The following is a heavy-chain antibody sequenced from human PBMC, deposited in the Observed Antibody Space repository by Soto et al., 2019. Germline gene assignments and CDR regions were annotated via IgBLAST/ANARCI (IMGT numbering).Heavy chain of an antibody. Sequence: QVHLVQSGAEVKKPGASVKVSCQGSCYACTTYGITWVRQAPGQGLEWRGWISAHNGNTNYAQKLQGRVTVTRATSTSTAYMELRSLRYDDTAVYYCARGRYGDYWGQGALVTVSS. CDR2: ISAHNGNT. D-gene: IGHD1-1*01. J-gene: IGHJ4*02. CDR1: CYACTTYG. V-gene: IGHV1-18*01. CDR3: ARGRYGDY.